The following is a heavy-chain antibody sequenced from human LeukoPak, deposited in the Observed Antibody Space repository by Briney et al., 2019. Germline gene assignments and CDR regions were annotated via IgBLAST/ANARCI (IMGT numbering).Heavy chain of an antibody. CDR2: IYSGGST. Sequence: GGSLRLSCAASEFTVSSNYMSWVRQAPGKGLEWVSVIYSGGSTYYADSVKGRFTISRDNSKNSLYLQMNSLRPEDTALYYCAKESAVAGTALDYWGQGTLVTVSS. V-gene: IGHV3-53*05. CDR3: AKESAVAGTALDY. CDR1: EFTVSSNY. D-gene: IGHD6-19*01. J-gene: IGHJ4*02.